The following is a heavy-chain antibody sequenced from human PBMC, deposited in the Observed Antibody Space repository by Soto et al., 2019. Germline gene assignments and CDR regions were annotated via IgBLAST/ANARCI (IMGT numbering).Heavy chain of an antibody. CDR2: MSYNGNI. D-gene: IGHD3-16*01. V-gene: IGHV4-59*01. CDR1: GGSISNYY. J-gene: IGHJ5*02. Sequence: PSETLSLTCNVSGGSISNYYWTWVRQSPEKGLEWIGYMSYNGNINYNPSLKSRVTISIDASKNQFSLTLKSVTAADTAVYYCASGGNWFDPWGQGVLVTVSS. CDR3: ASGGNWFDP.